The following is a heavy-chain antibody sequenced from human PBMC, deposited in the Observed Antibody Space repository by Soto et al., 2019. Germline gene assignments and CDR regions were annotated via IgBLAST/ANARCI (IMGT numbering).Heavy chain of an antibody. Sequence: SETLSLTCTVSGGSVSSGDYYWSWIRQPPGKGLEWIGYIYYSGTTYYNPSLKSRVTISVDTSKNQFSLKLSSVTAADTAVYYCARGWLTVTLHWFDPWGQGTLVTVSS. J-gene: IGHJ5*02. CDR1: GGSVSSGDYY. D-gene: IGHD4-17*01. CDR3: ARGWLTVTLHWFDP. CDR2: IYYSGTT. V-gene: IGHV4-30-4*01.